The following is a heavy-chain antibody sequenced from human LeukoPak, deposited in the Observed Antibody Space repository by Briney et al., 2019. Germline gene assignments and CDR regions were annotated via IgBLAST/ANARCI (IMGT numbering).Heavy chain of an antibody. CDR3: ARGQRLPRHLNWFDP. Sequence: GASVKVSCKASGYTFTGYYMHWVRQAPGQGPEWMGWINPNSGGTNYAQKFQGRVTMTRDTSISTAYMELSRLRSDDTAVYYCARGQRLPRHLNWFDPWGQGTLVTVSS. D-gene: IGHD6-25*01. CDR2: INPNSGGT. CDR1: GYTFTGYY. V-gene: IGHV1-2*02. J-gene: IGHJ5*02.